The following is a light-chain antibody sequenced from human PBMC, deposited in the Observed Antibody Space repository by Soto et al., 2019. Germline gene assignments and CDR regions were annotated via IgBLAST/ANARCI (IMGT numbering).Light chain of an antibody. CDR2: DVS. CDR3: SSYTSGSTLYV. Sequence: QSALTQPASVSGSPGQSITISCTGTSSDVGGYNYVSWYQQHPGKAPKLMIYDVSNRPSGVSNRFSGSKSGNTASLTISGLQAEDEADYYCSSYTSGSTLYVFGTGSKVTDL. CDR1: SSDVGGYNY. V-gene: IGLV2-14*01. J-gene: IGLJ1*01.